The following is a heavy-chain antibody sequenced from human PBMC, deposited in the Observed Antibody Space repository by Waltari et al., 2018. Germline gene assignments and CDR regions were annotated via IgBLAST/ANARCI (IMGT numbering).Heavy chain of an antibody. CDR3: AKSSDIVATGIDY. V-gene: IGHV3-30*18. CDR1: GFTFSSYG. Sequence: QVQLVESGGGVVQPGRSLRLSCAASGFTFSSYGMHWVRQAPGKGLEWVAVISYDGSNKYYADSVKGRFTISRDNSKNTLYLQMNSLRAEDTAVYYCAKSSDIVATGIDYWGQGTLVTVSS. J-gene: IGHJ4*02. CDR2: ISYDGSNK. D-gene: IGHD5-12*01.